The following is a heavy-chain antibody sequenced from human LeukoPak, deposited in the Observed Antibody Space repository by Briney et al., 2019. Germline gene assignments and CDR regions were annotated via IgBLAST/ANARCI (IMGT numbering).Heavy chain of an antibody. CDR1: GGSINDAS. D-gene: IGHD3-10*01. CDR3: ARVGTYYRSLDS. V-gene: IGHV4-59*01. Sequence: SETLSLTCTVSGGSINDASWNWIRQPPGQGLEWIGYIYHSGGTNYNPSLKSRVTISLDTSKNQFSLKLGSVTAADTAVYYCARVGTYYRSLDSWGQGTLVTVSS. CDR2: IYHSGGT. J-gene: IGHJ4*02.